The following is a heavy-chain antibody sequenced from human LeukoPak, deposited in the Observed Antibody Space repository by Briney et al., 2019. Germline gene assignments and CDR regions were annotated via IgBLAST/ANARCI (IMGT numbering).Heavy chain of an antibody. CDR3: ARGPRIAAAGTTEEFDY. CDR2: ISSSGSTI. D-gene: IGHD6-13*01. J-gene: IGHJ4*02. V-gene: IGHV3-48*04. Sequence: GGSLRLSCAASGFTFNTYNFVWVRQAPGKGLEWVSYISSSGSTIYYADSVKGRFTISRDNAKNSLYLQMNSLRAEDTAVYYCARGPRIAAAGTTEEFDYWGQGTLVTVSS. CDR1: GFTFNTYN.